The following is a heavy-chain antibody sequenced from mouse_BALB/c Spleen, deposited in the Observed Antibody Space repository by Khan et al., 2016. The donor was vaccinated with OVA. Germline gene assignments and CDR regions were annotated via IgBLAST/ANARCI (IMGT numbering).Heavy chain of an antibody. CDR3: ARSVTSTTVVATDFDY. CDR1: GYSITSDYA. CDR2: ISYSGRT. D-gene: IGHD1-1*01. J-gene: IGHJ2*01. V-gene: IGHV3-2*02. Sequence: EVQLQESGPGPVNPSQSLSLTCTVTGYSITSDYAWNWIRQFPGNKLEWMGYISYSGRTSYNPSLKSRISITRDTSKNQVFLQLNSVTTEDTATXVCARSVTSTTVVATDFDYWGQGTTLTVSS.